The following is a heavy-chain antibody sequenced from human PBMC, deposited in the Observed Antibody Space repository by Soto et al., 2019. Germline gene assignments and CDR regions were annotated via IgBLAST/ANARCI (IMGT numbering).Heavy chain of an antibody. D-gene: IGHD6-6*01. CDR1: GFTFSSYS. CDR2: ISSSSSYI. CDR3: ASLGRSTGSIAARHDAFDI. V-gene: IGHV3-21*01. Sequence: GGSLRLSCAASGFTFSSYSMNWVRQAPGKGLEWVSSISSSSSYIYYADSVKGRFTISRDNAKNSLYLQMNSLRAEDTAVYYCASLGRSTGSIAARHDAFDIWGQGTMVTVSS. J-gene: IGHJ3*02.